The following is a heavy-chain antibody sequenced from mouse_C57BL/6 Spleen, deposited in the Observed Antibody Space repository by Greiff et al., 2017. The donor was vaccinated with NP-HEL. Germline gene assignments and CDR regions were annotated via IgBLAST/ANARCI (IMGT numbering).Heavy chain of an antibody. J-gene: IGHJ2*01. Sequence: VQLQQPGAELVKPGASVKLSCKASGYTFTSYWMQWVKQRPGQGLEWIGEIDPSDSYTNYNQKFKGKATLTVDTSSSTAYMQLSSLTSEDSAVYYWARENYGSGTLFDYWGQGTTLTVSS. CDR3: ARENYGSGTLFDY. CDR2: IDPSDSYT. V-gene: IGHV1-50*01. CDR1: GYTFTSYW. D-gene: IGHD1-1*01.